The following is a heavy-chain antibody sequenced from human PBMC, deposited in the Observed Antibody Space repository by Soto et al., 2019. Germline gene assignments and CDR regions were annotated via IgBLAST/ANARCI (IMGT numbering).Heavy chain of an antibody. Sequence: QVQLVQSGAEVKKPGASVKVSCKASGYTFTGYYMHWVRQAPGQGLEWMGWINPNSGGTNYAQKFQGRVTMTRDTFVSTADMELSRLRCDDTAVYYCAREGSYCSGGSCYDTLDYWGQGTLVTVSS. CDR3: AREGSYCSGGSCYDTLDY. CDR1: GYTFTGYY. J-gene: IGHJ4*02. D-gene: IGHD2-15*01. V-gene: IGHV1-2*02. CDR2: INPNSGGT.